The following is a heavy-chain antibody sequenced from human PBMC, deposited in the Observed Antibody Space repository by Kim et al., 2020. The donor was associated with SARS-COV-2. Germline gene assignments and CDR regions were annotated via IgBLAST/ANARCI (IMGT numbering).Heavy chain of an antibody. CDR3: ARDCGHDCVSTRELDY. V-gene: IGHV3-7*03. J-gene: IGHJ4*02. CDR2: INENGSQK. D-gene: IGHD2-21*01. Sequence: GGSLRLSCAASGFTFSNYRMNWVRQAPGKGLEWVANINENGSQKDHVDSVKGRFTISRDNGKNSLYLQMNSLRADDTAVYYCARDCGHDCVSTRELDYWGQGTLVTVSS. CDR1: GFTFSNYR.